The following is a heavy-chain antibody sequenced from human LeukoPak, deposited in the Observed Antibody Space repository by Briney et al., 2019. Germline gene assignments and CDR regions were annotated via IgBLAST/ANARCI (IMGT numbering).Heavy chain of an antibody. CDR3: ARLDYYGDPAPIDY. CDR2: IYYSGST. J-gene: IGHJ4*02. D-gene: IGHD4-17*01. CDR1: GGSISSSSYY. V-gene: IGHV4-39*01. Sequence: SETLSLTCTVSGGSISSSSYYWGWIRQPPGEWLEWIGSIYYSGSTYYNPSLKSRVTISVDTSKNQFSLKLSSVTAADTAVYYCARLDYYGDPAPIDYWGQGTLVTVSS.